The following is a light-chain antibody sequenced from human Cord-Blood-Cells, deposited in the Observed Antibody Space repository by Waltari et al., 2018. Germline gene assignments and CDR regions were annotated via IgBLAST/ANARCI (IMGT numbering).Light chain of an antibody. J-gene: IGLJ1*01. CDR3: CSYAGSYTYV. V-gene: IGLV2-11*01. CDR1: SSDVGGYNY. CDR2: YVS. Sequence: QSALTQPRSVSGSPGQSVTISCTGTSSDVGGYNYVSWYQQHPGKAPKLMIYYVSKRPLGVPDRFSGSKSGNTASLTISGLQAEDEADYYCCSYAGSYTYVFGTGTKVTVL.